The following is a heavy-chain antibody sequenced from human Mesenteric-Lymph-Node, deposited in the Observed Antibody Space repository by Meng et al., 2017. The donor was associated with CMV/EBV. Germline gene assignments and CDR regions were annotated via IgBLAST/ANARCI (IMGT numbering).Heavy chain of an antibody. Sequence: SVKVSCKASGGTFSSYAISWVRQAPGQGLEWMGGIIPIFGTANYAQKFQGRVTITTDESTSTAYMELSSLRSEDTAVYYRARGLSDYGHVSADAFDIWGQGTMVTVSS. CDR1: GGTFSSYA. D-gene: IGHD4-17*01. CDR2: IIPIFGTA. J-gene: IGHJ3*02. V-gene: IGHV1-69*05. CDR3: ARGLSDYGHVSADAFDI.